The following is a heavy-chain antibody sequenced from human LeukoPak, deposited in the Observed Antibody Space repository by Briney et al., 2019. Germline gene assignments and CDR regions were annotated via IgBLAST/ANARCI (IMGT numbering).Heavy chain of an antibody. D-gene: IGHD6-19*01. CDR3: ARDQVAGTGLFDY. V-gene: IGHV1-69*05. CDR1: GGTFSSYA. Sequence: SVKVSCKASGGTFSSYAISWVRQAPGQGLEWMGRIIPIFGTANYAQKFQGRVTITTDESTSTAYMELSSLRSEDTAVYYCARDQVAGTGLFDYWGQGTLVTVSS. J-gene: IGHJ4*02. CDR2: IIPIFGTA.